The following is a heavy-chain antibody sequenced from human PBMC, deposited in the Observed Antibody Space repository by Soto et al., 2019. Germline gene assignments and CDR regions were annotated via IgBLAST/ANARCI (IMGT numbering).Heavy chain of an antibody. CDR1: GYTFISYT. CDR3: ARDKGGRAFFDAFDI. D-gene: IGHD3-3*02. Sequence: QVQLVQSGAEVKKPGASVKVSCKAFGYTFISYTMHWVRQAPGQRLEWMGWINAGNGNTKYPQRLQGRVTISSDTSASTAYIELSSLYSEDTAVYCCARDKGGRAFFDAFDIWGQGTLVTVSS. CDR2: INAGNGNT. V-gene: IGHV1-3*01. J-gene: IGHJ3*02.